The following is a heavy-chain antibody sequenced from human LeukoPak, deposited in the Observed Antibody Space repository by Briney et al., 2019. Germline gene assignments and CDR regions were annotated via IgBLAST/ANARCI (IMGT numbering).Heavy chain of an antibody. D-gene: IGHD3-22*01. CDR2: IYTSGST. Sequence: PSETLSLTCTVSSGSISSGSYYWSWIRQPAGKGLEWIGRIYTSGSTNYNPSLKSRVTISVDKSKNQFSLKLSSVTAADTAVYYCASSAYESSGYGGYYMDVWGKGTTVTASS. V-gene: IGHV4-61*02. CDR1: SGSISSGSYY. CDR3: ASSAYESSGYGGYYMDV. J-gene: IGHJ6*03.